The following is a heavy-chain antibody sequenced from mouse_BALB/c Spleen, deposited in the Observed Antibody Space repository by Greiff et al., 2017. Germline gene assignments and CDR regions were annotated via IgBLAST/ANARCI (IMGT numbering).Heavy chain of an antibody. Sequence: EVQLVESGGDLVKPGGSLKLSCAASGFTFSSYGMSWVRQTPDKRLEWVATISSGGSYTYYPDSVKGRFTISRDNAKNTLYLQMSSLKSEDTAMYYCARIRLPFDYWGQGTTLTVSS. D-gene: IGHD1-2*01. CDR1: GFTFSSYG. J-gene: IGHJ2*01. CDR2: ISSGGSYT. V-gene: IGHV5-6*01. CDR3: ARIRLPFDY.